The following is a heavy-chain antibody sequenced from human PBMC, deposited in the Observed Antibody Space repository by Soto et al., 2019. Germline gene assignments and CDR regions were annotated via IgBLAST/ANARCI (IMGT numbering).Heavy chain of an antibody. J-gene: IGHJ4*02. CDR2: ISAYNGNT. D-gene: IGHD3-3*01. CDR3: ARDGLYYDFWSGYPFVDY. Sequence: GASVKVSCKASGYTFTSYGISWVRQAPGQGLEWMGWISAYNGNTNYAQKLQGRVTMTTDTSTSTAYMELRSLRSDDTAVFYCARDGLYYDFWSGYPFVDYWGQGTLVTVSS. CDR1: GYTFTSYG. V-gene: IGHV1-18*01.